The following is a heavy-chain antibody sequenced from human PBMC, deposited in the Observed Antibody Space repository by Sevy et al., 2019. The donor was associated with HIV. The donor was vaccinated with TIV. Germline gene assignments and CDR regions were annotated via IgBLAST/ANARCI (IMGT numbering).Heavy chain of an antibody. D-gene: IGHD2-8*02. Sequence: SKTLSLTCTVTGDSMNTYYWAWIRQPPGKSLEWVGYILYSGSTEYSPSLKSRVTMALDKSKNEVSLRLSSVTAADTAVYYCARLVPGDIWFDPWGQGRLVTVSS. CDR3: ARLVPGDIWFDP. J-gene: IGHJ5*02. V-gene: IGHV4-59*01. CDR1: GDSMNTYY. CDR2: ILYSGST.